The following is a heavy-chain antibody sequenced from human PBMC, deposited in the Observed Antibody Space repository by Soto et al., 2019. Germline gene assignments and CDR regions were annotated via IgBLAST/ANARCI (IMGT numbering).Heavy chain of an antibody. Sequence: QVQLVQSGAEVKKPGASVKVSCKASRYTVIAYHMHWVRQAPGQGLEWMGWINPNSGGTNYAQRFQGRVTLTRDTSISTAYMELSGLKSEDTAVYYCARGQGSGWYEDLDYWGQGTLVTVSS. CDR2: INPNSGGT. D-gene: IGHD6-19*01. V-gene: IGHV1-2*02. CDR3: ARGQGSGWYEDLDY. CDR1: RYTVIAYH. J-gene: IGHJ4*02.